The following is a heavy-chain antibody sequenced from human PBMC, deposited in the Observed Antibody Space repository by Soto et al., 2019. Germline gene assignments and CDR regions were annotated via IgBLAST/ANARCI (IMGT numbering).Heavy chain of an antibody. CDR3: AKARQPWLLGDGYGMDV. D-gene: IGHD3-22*01. J-gene: IGHJ6*02. V-gene: IGHV3-43*01. Sequence: GGSLRLSCAASGFTFDDYTMHWVRQAPGKGLEWVSLISWDGGSTYYADSVKGRFTISRDNSKNSLYLQMNSLRTEDTALYYCAKARQPWLLGDGYGMDVWGQGTTVTVSS. CDR1: GFTFDDYT. CDR2: ISWDGGST.